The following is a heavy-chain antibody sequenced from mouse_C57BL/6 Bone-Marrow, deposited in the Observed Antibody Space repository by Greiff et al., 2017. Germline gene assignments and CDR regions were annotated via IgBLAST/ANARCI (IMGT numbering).Heavy chain of an antibody. Sequence: EVQLQQSGPELVKPGASVKLPCKASGYTFTDYNMDWVKQSHGKSLEWIGDINPNNGGTIYNQKFKGKATLTVDKSSSTAYMELRRLTSEDTAVYDCERRVINTGVEVRFAYWGQGTLGTVSA. J-gene: IGHJ3*01. CDR2: INPNNGGT. D-gene: IGHD1-1*01. CDR1: GYTFTDYN. V-gene: IGHV1-18*01. CDR3: ERRVINTGVEVRFAY.